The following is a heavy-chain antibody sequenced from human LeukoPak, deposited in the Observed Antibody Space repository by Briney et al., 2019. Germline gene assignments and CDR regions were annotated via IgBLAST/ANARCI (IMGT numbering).Heavy chain of an antibody. J-gene: IGHJ4*02. Sequence: SETLSLTCAVSGYSISTGRYWGWIRQPPGKGLEWIGSIYQSGSTYYNPSLKSRVTISVDTSKNQFSLNLRSVTAADTAVYYCARSLSTAGIDFWGQGTLVTVSS. CDR3: ARSLSTAGIDF. CDR1: GYSISTGRY. D-gene: IGHD2-2*01. V-gene: IGHV4-38-2*01. CDR2: IYQSGST.